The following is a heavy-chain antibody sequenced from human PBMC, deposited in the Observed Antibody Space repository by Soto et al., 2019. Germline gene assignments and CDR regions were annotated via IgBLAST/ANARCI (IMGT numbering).Heavy chain of an antibody. V-gene: IGHV3-48*02. D-gene: IGHD1-26*01. CDR1: GFTFSSYS. CDR3: ARDTKWELFFPYFDY. J-gene: IGHJ4*02. Sequence: EVQLVESGGGLVQPGGSLRLSCAASGFTFSSYSMNWVRQAPGKGLEWVSYISSSSSTIYYADSVKGRFTISRDNAKNSLYLQMNSLRDEDTAVYYCARDTKWELFFPYFDYWGQGTLFTVSS. CDR2: ISSSSSTI.